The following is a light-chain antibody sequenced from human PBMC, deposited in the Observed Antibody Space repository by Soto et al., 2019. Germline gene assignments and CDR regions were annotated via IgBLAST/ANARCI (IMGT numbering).Light chain of an antibody. J-gene: IGLJ3*02. V-gene: IGLV3-21*04. CDR2: YDS. Sequence: SYELTQPPSVSVAPGKTARITCGGNIIGSKSVHWYQQKPGQAPVLVIYYDSDRPSGIPERFSGSNSGNTATLTISRVEAGDEADYYCQVWDSSSDHWVFGGGTKLTVL. CDR1: IIGSKS. CDR3: QVWDSSSDHWV.